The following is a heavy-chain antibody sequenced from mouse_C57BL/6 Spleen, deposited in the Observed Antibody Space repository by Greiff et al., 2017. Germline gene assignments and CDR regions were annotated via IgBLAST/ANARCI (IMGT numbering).Heavy chain of an antibody. Sequence: QVQLQQPGAELVRPGSSVKLSCKASGYTFTSYWMHWVKQRPIQGLEWIGNIDPSDSETHYNQKFKDKATLTVDKSSSTAYMQLSSLTSEDSAVYYCAREITTVVGYFDYWGQGTTLTVSS. V-gene: IGHV1-52*01. J-gene: IGHJ2*01. CDR3: AREITTVVGYFDY. CDR1: GYTFTSYW. CDR2: IDPSDSET. D-gene: IGHD1-1*01.